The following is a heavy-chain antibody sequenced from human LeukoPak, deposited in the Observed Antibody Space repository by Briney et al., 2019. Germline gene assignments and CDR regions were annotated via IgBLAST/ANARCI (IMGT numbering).Heavy chain of an antibody. CDR1: GGSFSGYY. CDR3: ARGFGYCGSGSLDY. J-gene: IGHJ4*02. Sequence: SETLSLTCAVYGGSFSGYYWSWIRQPPGKGLEWIGEINHSGSTNYNPSLKSRVTISVDTSKNQFSLKLSSVTAADTAVYYCARGFGYCGSGSLDYWGQGTLVTVSS. D-gene: IGHD3-10*01. CDR2: INHSGST. V-gene: IGHV4-34*01.